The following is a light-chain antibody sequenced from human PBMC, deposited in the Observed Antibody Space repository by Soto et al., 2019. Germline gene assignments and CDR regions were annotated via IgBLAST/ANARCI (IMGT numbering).Light chain of an antibody. CDR3: CSYADSYSYV. J-gene: IGLJ1*01. Sequence: QSALTQPRSVSGSPGQSVTISCTGTSSDIGGYNYVSWYQQHPGKAPKLMIYDVSKRPSGVPDRFPGSKSGNTASLTISGLQAEDEADYYCCSYADSYSYVFGTGTKHTVL. CDR1: SSDIGGYNY. CDR2: DVS. V-gene: IGLV2-11*01.